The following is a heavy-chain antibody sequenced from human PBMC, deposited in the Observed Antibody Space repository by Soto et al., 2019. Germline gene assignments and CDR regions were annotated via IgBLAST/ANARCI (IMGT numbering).Heavy chain of an antibody. V-gene: IGHV3-48*01. CDR1: GFTFSSYS. J-gene: IGHJ4*02. Sequence: GGSLRLSCAASGFTFSSYSMNWVRQAPGKGLEWVSYISSSSSTIYYADSVKGRFTISRDNAKNSLYLQMNSLRAEDTAVYYCARIPTVTNFDYWGQGTLVTVSS. D-gene: IGHD4-4*01. CDR3: ARIPTVTNFDY. CDR2: ISSSSSTI.